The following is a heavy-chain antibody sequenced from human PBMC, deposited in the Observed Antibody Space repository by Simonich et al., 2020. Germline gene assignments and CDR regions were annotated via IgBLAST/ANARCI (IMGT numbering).Heavy chain of an antibody. V-gene: IGHV1-18*01. J-gene: IGHJ4*02. Sequence: QVQLVQSGAEVKKPGASVKVSCKASGYTFTSYGISWVRQAPGQGLEWMGWNSTYKGNTNYAQKLQGRVTMTTDTSKSTAYMELRSLRSDDTAVYYCARASRGTWWYYYFDYWGQGTLVTVSS. CDR3: ARASRGTWWYYYFDY. CDR1: GYTFTSYG. CDR2: NSTYKGNT. D-gene: IGHD2-15*01.